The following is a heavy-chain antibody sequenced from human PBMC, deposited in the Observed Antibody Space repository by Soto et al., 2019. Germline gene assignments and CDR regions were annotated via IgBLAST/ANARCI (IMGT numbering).Heavy chain of an antibody. CDR2: ISYDGSNK. CDR1: GFTFSSYG. D-gene: IGHD1-1*01. J-gene: IGHJ6*02. CDR3: AKDNPMNVGPTNYYYYYGMDV. Sequence: PGGSLRLSCAASGFTFSSYGMHWVRQAPGKGLEWVAVISYDGSNKYYADSVKGRFTISRDNSKNTLYLQMNSLRAEDTAVYYCAKDNPMNVGPTNYYYYYGMDVWGQGTTVTVSS. V-gene: IGHV3-30*18.